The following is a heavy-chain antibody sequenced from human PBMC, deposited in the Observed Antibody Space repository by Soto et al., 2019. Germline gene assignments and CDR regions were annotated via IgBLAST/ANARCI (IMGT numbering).Heavy chain of an antibody. CDR3: ARDSSGDSSGPLDLGWFDP. J-gene: IGHJ5*02. CDR2: IDPSDSYT. D-gene: IGHD3-22*01. V-gene: IGHV5-10-1*01. Sequence: PGESLKISCKGSGYSFTSYWISWVRQMPWKGLEWMGRIDPSDSYTNYSPSFQGHVTISADKSISTAYLQWSSLKASDTAMYYCARDSSGDSSGPLDLGWFDPWGQGTLVTVSS. CDR1: GYSFTSYW.